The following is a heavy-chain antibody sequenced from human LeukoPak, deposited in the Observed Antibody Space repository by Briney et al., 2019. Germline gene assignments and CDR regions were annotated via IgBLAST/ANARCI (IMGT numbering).Heavy chain of an antibody. CDR3: ARVYFVGGTNSSPPDY. CDR2: IWYDGTNK. CDR1: GFTFSNYG. J-gene: IGHJ4*02. Sequence: GGSLRLSCSASGFTFSNYGMYWVRQAPGKGLEGVAVIWYDGTNKYYGDREKGRFTISRDNAKKMVYLQMNSPRADDTALYYCARVYFVGGTNSSPPDYWGQGTLVTVSS. D-gene: IGHD1-26*01. V-gene: IGHV3-33*07.